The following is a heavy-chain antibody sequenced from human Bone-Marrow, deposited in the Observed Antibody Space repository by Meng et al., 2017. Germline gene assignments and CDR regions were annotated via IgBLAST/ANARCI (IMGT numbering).Heavy chain of an antibody. Sequence: GESLKISCAASGFTFSDYYMSWIRQAPGKGLEWVSYISSSGSTIYYADSVKGRFTISRDNAKNSLYLQMNSLRAEDTAVYYCARDESYSSSSTPFDYWGQGNLVNVAS. J-gene: IGHJ4*02. CDR2: ISSSGSTI. V-gene: IGHV3-11*01. D-gene: IGHD6-13*01. CDR1: GFTFSDYY. CDR3: ARDESYSSSSTPFDY.